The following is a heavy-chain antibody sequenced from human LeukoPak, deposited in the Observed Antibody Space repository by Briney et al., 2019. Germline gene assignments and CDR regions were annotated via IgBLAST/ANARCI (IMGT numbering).Heavy chain of an antibody. J-gene: IGHJ4*02. CDR3: APHYYDSSGYYPDFDY. CDR1: GFTFSSYA. Sequence: PGGSLRLSCAASGFTFSSYAMNWVRQAPVKGLEWVSTISGTGRNTYYADSVKGRFTISRDNSNNTLYLQMNSLRAEDTAVYFCAPHYYDSSGYYPDFDYWGQGALVTVSS. CDR2: ISGTGRNT. V-gene: IGHV3-23*01. D-gene: IGHD3-22*01.